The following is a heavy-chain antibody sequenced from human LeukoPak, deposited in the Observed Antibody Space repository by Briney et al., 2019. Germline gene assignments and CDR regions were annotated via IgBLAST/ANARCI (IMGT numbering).Heavy chain of an antibody. CDR2: IWYDGSNK. CDR1: GFTFSSYG. D-gene: IGHD6-19*01. Sequence: GGSLRLSCAASGFTFSSYGMNWVRQAPGKGLEWVAVIWYDGSNKYYADSVKGRFTISRDNSKNTLYLQMNSLRAEDTAVYYCARDGELAVAGTPQDFDYWGQGTLVTVSS. J-gene: IGHJ4*02. CDR3: ARDGELAVAGTPQDFDY. V-gene: IGHV3-33*01.